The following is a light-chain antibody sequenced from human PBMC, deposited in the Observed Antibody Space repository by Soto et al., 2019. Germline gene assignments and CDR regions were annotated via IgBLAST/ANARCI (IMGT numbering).Light chain of an antibody. J-gene: IGLJ1*01. V-gene: IGLV1-44*01. CDR1: SSNIGSNT. CDR3: AAWDDSLNGPV. CDR2: SNN. Sequence: QFALTQPPSASGTPGQRVTISCSGSSSNIGSNTVNWYQQLPGTAPKLLIYSNNQRPSGVPDRFSGSKSGTSASLAISGLQSEDEADYYCAAWDDSLNGPVFGTGTKVTVL.